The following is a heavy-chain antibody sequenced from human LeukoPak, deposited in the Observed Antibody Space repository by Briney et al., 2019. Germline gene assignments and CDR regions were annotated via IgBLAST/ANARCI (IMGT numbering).Heavy chain of an antibody. D-gene: IGHD6-13*01. CDR1: GGSVSGYY. J-gene: IGHJ6*03. CDR2: VNHSGST. CDR3: ARGEAAAGPMDYMDV. Sequence: SETLSLTCAVSGGSVSGYYWTWVRQPLGKGLEWIGEVNHSGSTNYNPSLKSRVTMSVDTSKNQFSLKLSSVTAADTAVYYCARGEAAAGPMDYMDVWDTGATVTVSS. V-gene: IGHV4-34*01.